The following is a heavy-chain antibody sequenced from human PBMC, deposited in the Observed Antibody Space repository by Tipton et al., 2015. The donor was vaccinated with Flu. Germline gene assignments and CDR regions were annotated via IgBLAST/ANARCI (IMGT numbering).Heavy chain of an antibody. CDR2: ISSSSSYI. Sequence: GSLRLSCAASGFTFSSYSMNWVRQAPGKGLEWVSSISSSSSYIYYADSVKGRFTISRDNANHSLYLQMNSLRAEDTAVYYCARSVVPAAIDYWGQGTLVTVSS. V-gene: IGHV3-21*01. CDR3: ARSVVPAAIDY. J-gene: IGHJ4*02. CDR1: GFTFSSYS. D-gene: IGHD2-2*01.